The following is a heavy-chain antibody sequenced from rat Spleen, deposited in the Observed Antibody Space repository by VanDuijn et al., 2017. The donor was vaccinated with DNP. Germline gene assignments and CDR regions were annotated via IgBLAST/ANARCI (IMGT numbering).Heavy chain of an antibody. V-gene: IGHV3-1*01. CDR1: GYSITSNY. CDR2: ISYSGRT. D-gene: IGHD1-11*01. J-gene: IGHJ2*01. CDR3: ARWRIGPHYFDY. Sequence: EVQLQESGPGLLKPSQSLSLTCSVTGYSITSNYWGWIRQFPGNKMAWIGHISYSGRTTYNPSLKSRISISRDTSKNQFFLQLNSVSTDDTATYYCARWRIGPHYFDYWGQGVMVTVSS.